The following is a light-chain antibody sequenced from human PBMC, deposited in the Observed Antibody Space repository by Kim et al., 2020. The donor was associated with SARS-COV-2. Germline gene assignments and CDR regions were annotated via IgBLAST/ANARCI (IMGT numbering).Light chain of an antibody. V-gene: IGLV2-14*03. CDR2: DVG. J-gene: IGLJ2*01. Sequence: QSALTQPASVSESPGQSITISCTGTSSDVGDYNYVSWYQQHPGKAPKLMIYDVGNRPSGVSNRFSGSKSGNTASLTISGLQAEDEADYYCSSYTSSSTVVFGGGTQLTVL. CDR1: SSDVGDYNY. CDR3: SSYTSSSTVV.